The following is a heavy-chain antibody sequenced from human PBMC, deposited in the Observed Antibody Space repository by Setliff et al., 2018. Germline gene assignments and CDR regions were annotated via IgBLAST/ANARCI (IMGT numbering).Heavy chain of an antibody. CDR1: GVSVSRHY. D-gene: IGHD1-1*01. J-gene: IGHJ5*02. Sequence: SETLSLTCIVSGVSVSRHYWSWIRQPPGKTLEWIVYIYTGGSTTYNPSLKSRVTLSLDTSKNHLSLNLTSVTAADTAVYYCARDVWGAGTGWFDPWGLGILVTVSS. CDR3: ARDVWGAGTGWFDP. V-gene: IGHV4-4*08. CDR2: IYTGGST.